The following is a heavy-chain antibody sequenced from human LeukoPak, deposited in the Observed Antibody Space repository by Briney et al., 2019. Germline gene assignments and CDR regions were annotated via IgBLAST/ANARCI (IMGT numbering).Heavy chain of an antibody. V-gene: IGHV3-7*01. CDR1: GFTFSSYW. J-gene: IGHJ5*02. D-gene: IGHD4-17*01. Sequence: GSLRLSCTASGFTFSSYWMSWVRQAPGKGLEWVANIKQDGCEKYYVDSVKGRFTISRDNAKNSLYLQMNSLRAGDTAVYYCARGRDDYGDGWFDPWGQGTLVTVSS. CDR3: ARGRDDYGDGWFDP. CDR2: IKQDGCEK.